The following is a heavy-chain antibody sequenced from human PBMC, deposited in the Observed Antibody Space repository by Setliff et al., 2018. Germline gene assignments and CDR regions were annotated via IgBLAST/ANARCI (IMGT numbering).Heavy chain of an antibody. D-gene: IGHD6-13*01. Sequence: GGSLRLSCAASGFTFSSYSMTWVRQAPGKGLEWVSSISSSSSYIYYADSVKSRFTISRDNAKNSLYLQMNSLRAEDTAVYYCARDPIAAAGLYYYYYYMDVWGKGTTVTVSS. J-gene: IGHJ6*03. CDR1: GFTFSSYS. CDR2: ISSSSSYI. CDR3: ARDPIAAAGLYYYYYYMDV. V-gene: IGHV3-21*01.